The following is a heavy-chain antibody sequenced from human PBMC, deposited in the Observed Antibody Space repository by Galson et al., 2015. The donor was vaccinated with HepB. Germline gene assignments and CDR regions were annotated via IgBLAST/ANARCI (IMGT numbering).Heavy chain of an antibody. D-gene: IGHD3-22*01. J-gene: IGHJ4*02. CDR1: GVNFSVPA. Sequence: SLRLSCAGSGVNFSVPAMHWVREASGERLGSVGRIGSQSYNYATAYTASVKGRFTISRDDSKNTAYLQMNSLRTEDTAVYYCVRMGDLSGYSSCWGQGTLVTVSS. CDR2: IGSQSYNYAT. V-gene: IGHV3-73*01. CDR3: VRMGDLSGYSSC.